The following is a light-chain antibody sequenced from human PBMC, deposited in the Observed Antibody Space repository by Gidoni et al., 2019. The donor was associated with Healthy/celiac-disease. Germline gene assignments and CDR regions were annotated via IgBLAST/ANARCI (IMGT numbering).Light chain of an antibody. CDR2: AAS. CDR1: QSISSY. V-gene: IGKV1-39*01. J-gene: IGKJ2*01. CDR3: QQSYSTPPYT. Sequence: IQITQSPSSLSASVGDRVTITCRASQSISSYLNWYQQKPGKAPKLLIYAASSLQSGVPSRFSGSGSGTDFTLTISSLQHEDFATYYCQQSYSTPPYTFGQGTKLEIK.